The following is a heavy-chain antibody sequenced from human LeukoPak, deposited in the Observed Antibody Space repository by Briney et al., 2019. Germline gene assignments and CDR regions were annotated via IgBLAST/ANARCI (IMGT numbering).Heavy chain of an antibody. CDR2: ISSSSSYI. CDR1: GFTFSSYI. J-gene: IGHJ4*02. V-gene: IGHV3-21*01. Sequence: GGSLRLSCAASGFTFSSYIMNWVRQAPGKGLERVSSISSSSSYIYYADSVKGRFTISRDNAKNSLYLQMNSLRAEDTAVYYCARGGITGTSGPGNVDYWGQGTLVTVSS. D-gene: IGHD1-7*01. CDR3: ARGGITGTSGPGNVDY.